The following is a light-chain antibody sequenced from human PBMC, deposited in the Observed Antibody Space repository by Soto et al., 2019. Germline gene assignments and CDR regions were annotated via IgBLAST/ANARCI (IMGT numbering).Light chain of an antibody. CDR3: QQYGASPFT. CDR1: RHVYINA. V-gene: IGKV3-20*01. J-gene: IGKJ3*01. CDR2: GAS. Sequence: VVLTQSPATLSLSPGDRATLSCRASRHVYINALGWYQQKPGRTPTLLIYGASTMATDIPDRFSATGSGTDFSLTISGVEPEDSAVYYCQQYGASPFTFGPGT.